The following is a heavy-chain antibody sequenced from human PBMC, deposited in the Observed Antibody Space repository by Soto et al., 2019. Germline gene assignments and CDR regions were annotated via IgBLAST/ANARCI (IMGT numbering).Heavy chain of an antibody. J-gene: IGHJ6*02. Sequence: PGGSLRLSCAASGFTFSSYWMSWVRRAPGKGLEWVANIKQDGSEKYYVDSVKGRFTISRDNAKNSLYLQMNSLRAEDTAVYYCARGVVRGVHRYYYYYGMDVWGQGTTVTVSS. CDR2: IKQDGSEK. CDR3: ARGVVRGVHRYYYYYGMDV. CDR1: GFTFSSYW. D-gene: IGHD3-10*01. V-gene: IGHV3-7*03.